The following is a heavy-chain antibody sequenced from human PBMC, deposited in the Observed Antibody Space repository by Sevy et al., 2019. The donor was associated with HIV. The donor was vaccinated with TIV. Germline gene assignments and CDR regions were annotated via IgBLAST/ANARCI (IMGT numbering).Heavy chain of an antibody. J-gene: IGHJ5*01. CDR1: GFTFRSFS. D-gene: IGHD1-1*01. CDR2: IWYDGRTE. V-gene: IGHV3-33*01. CDR3: ARDAARVIVPTAGFDS. Sequence: GGSLRLSCVASGFTFRSFSMHWVRQDPGKGLEWVAAIWYDGRTERYADSVQGRFTISRDNSKKTLYLQMNSLRDEDTAIYYCARDAARVIVPTAGFDSWGQGILVTVSS.